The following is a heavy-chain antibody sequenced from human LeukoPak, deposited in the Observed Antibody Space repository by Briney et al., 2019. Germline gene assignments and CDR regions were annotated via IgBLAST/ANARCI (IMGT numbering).Heavy chain of an antibody. D-gene: IGHD6-19*01. CDR3: ASEGYSGGWYILQYYYYYYMDV. J-gene: IGHJ6*03. CDR1: GGSISSYY. V-gene: IGHV4-59*01. CDR2: IYYSGST. Sequence: TSETLSLTCTVSGGSISSYYWSWIRQPPGKGLEWIGYIYYSGSTNYNPSLKSRVTISVDTSKNQFSLKLSSVTAADTAVYYCASEGYSGGWYILQYYYYYYMDVWGKGTTVTVSS.